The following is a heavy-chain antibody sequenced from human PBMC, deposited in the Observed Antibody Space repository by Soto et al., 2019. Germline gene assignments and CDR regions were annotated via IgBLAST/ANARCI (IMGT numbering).Heavy chain of an antibody. Sequence: RLSCAASEFTFSSYGMHWVRQAPGKGLEWVAVIWYDGSNKYYADSVKGRFTISRDNSKNTLYLQMNSLRAEDTAVYYCARAHVLVTDPVSSYYYMHALRDGPTV. D-gene: IGHD2-8*01. J-gene: IGHJ6*03. CDR2: IWYDGSNK. CDR1: EFTFSSYG. V-gene: IGHV3-33*01. CDR3: ARAHVLVTDPVSSYYYMHA.